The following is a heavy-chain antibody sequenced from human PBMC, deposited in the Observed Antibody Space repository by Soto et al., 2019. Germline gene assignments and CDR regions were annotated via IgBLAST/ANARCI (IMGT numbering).Heavy chain of an antibody. CDR2: ISAYNGNT. D-gene: IGHD3-10*01. V-gene: IGHV1-18*01. CDR1: GFAFTSCG. J-gene: IGHJ4*02. Sequence: ASAKVSCKESGFAFTSCGSCWVRHDPGQGLEWMGWISAYNGNTNYAQKLQGRVTMTTDTSTSTAYMELRSLRSDDTAVYYCARSDVVRGLYYFDYWGQGTLVTVSS. CDR3: ARSDVVRGLYYFDY.